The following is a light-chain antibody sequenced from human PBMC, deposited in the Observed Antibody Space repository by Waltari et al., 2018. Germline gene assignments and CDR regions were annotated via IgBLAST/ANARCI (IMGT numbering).Light chain of an antibody. CDR2: AAS. CDR3: QHRHSYPIT. Sequence: DMQMTQSPSYVSASVGDRVTITCRASQDIHTWLAWYQQKPGKAPRLLISAASSLQSGVPSRFSGSGSGTDFTLTISSLQPEDFATYYCQHRHSYPITFGQGTRLEIK. CDR1: QDIHTW. J-gene: IGKJ5*01. V-gene: IGKV1D-12*01.